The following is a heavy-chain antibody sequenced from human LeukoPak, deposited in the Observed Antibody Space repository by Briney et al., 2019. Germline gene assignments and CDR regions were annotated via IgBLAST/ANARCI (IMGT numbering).Heavy chain of an antibody. CDR3: AYWGAVGDFDY. Sequence: GGSLRLSCAASGFTLCSYAMSWGGQAPGEGLGGGSAISGSGGSTYYADSVKGRGTIPRGNSNNTRFLQTNSLRAEDTAVYYCAYWGAVGDFDYWGQGTLVTVSS. D-gene: IGHD6-19*01. CDR2: ISGSGGST. CDR1: GFTLCSYA. J-gene: IGHJ4*02. V-gene: IGHV3-23*01.